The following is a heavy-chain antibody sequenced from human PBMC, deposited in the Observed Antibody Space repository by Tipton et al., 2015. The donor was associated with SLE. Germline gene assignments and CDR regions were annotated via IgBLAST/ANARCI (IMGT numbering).Heavy chain of an antibody. V-gene: IGHV4-61*05. CDR2: ISYGGGS. D-gene: IGHD2-15*01. CDR1: GVSISSDSYY. Sequence: TLSLTCTVSGVSISSDSYYWAWIRQPPGKGLEWIGYISYGGGSNYNPSLKSRVTISVDTAKNLFSLKLTSVTAADTAVYYCARSLLGYCSGGSCSYYYYMDVWGKGTTVTVSS. J-gene: IGHJ6*03. CDR3: ARSLLGYCSGGSCSYYYYMDV.